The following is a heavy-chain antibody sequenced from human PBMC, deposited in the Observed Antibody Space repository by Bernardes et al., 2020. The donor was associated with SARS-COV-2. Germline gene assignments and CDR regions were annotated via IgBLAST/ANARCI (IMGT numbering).Heavy chain of an antibody. D-gene: IGHD5-18*01. CDR2: FDPEDGET. J-gene: IGHJ4*02. V-gene: IGHV1-24*01. CDR3: AADLPFPAMARFDY. Sequence: ASVKVSCKVSGYTLTDLPMHWVRQAPGKGLEWMGGFDPEDGETIYAQKFQGRVTMTEDTSTDTAYMELSSLRSEDTAVYYCAADLPFPAMARFDYCAQGTLVTVSS. CDR1: GYTLTDLP.